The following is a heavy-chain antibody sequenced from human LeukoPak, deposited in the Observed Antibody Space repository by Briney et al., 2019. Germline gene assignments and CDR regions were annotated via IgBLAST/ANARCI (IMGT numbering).Heavy chain of an antibody. CDR1: GFSFSRSW. CDR2: IRPDGSDK. V-gene: IGHV3-7*05. Sequence: GGSLRLSCEASGFSFSRSWMSWVRQAPGKGLEWVANIRPDGSDKCYVDSVRGRFIISRDNAKNSLYLQMNSLRAEDTAVYYCVSAKTCGGDCYHFDYWGQGALVTVSS. D-gene: IGHD2-21*02. J-gene: IGHJ4*02. CDR3: VSAKTCGGDCYHFDY.